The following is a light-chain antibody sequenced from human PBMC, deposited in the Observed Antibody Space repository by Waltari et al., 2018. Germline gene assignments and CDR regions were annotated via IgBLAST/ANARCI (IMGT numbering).Light chain of an antibody. CDR2: EVS. Sequence: QSALTQPASVSGSPGQSITFSCTGTGSDGGGYDYVPWYQQHPGKVPKLMIYEVSNRPSGVSNRFSGSKSGNTASLTISRLQAEDEADYYCLSYTSSSTYVFGTGTKVTVL. J-gene: IGLJ1*01. CDR1: GSDGGGYDY. V-gene: IGLV2-14*01. CDR3: LSYTSSSTYV.